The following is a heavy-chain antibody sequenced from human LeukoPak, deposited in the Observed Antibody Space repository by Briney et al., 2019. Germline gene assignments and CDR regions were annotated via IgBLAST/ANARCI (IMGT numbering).Heavy chain of an antibody. CDR2: ISWNSGSI. CDR1: GFTFDDYA. CDR3: ARDSQDDDAFDI. Sequence: GRSLRLSCAASGFTFDDYAMHWVRQAPGKGLEWVSGISWNSGSIGYADSVKGRFTISRDNSKNTLYLQMNSLRAEDTAVYYCARDSQDDDAFDIWGQGTMVTVSS. D-gene: IGHD1-1*01. V-gene: IGHV3-9*01. J-gene: IGHJ3*02.